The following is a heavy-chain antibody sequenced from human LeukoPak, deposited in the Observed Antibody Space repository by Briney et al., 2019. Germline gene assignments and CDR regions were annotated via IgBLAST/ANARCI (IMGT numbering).Heavy chain of an antibody. J-gene: IGHJ6*03. CDR1: GYTFTSYG. Sequence: ASVRVSCKASGYTFTSYGISWVRQAPGQGLEWMGWISAYNGNTNYAQKLQGRVTMTTDTSTGTAYMELRSLRSDDTAVYYCARGTRDVYYYYMDVWGKGTTVTVSS. CDR2: ISAYNGNT. CDR3: ARGTRDVYYYYMDV. V-gene: IGHV1-18*01.